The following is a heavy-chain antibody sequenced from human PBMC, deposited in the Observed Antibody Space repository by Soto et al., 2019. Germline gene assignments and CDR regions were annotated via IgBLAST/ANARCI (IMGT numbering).Heavy chain of an antibody. D-gene: IGHD6-6*01. CDR2: IIPIFGTA. V-gene: IGHV1-69*06. Sequence: QVQLVQSGAEVQKPGSSVKVSCKASGGTFSSYAISWVRQAPGQGLEWMGGIIPIFGTANYAQKFQGRVTITADKATSTAYMELSSLRSEDTAVYYCARAYSSSTLDYYSYGMDVWGQGTTVTVSS. J-gene: IGHJ6*02. CDR1: GGTFSSYA. CDR3: ARAYSSSTLDYYSYGMDV.